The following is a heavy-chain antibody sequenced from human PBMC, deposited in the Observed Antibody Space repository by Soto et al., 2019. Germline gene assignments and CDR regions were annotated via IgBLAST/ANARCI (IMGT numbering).Heavy chain of an antibody. Sequence: GGSLRLSCAASGFTFSNYGMHWVRQAPGKGLEWVAVISYDESNKYYADSVRGRFTISRDNSKDTLYLQMNSLRAEDTAVYYCAKDSPDMITFGGVIVQTKQPFDYWGQGTLVTVSS. CDR2: ISYDESNK. D-gene: IGHD3-16*02. CDR3: AKDSPDMITFGGVIVQTKQPFDY. V-gene: IGHV3-30*18. J-gene: IGHJ4*02. CDR1: GFTFSNYG.